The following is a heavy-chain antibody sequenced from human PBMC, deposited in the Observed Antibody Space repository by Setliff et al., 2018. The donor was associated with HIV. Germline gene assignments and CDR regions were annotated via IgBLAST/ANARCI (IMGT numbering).Heavy chain of an antibody. V-gene: IGHV3-74*01. Sequence: ETLSLTCTVSGGSISSYYWSWIRQAPGKGLEWVSGISWNSANIAYADSVKGRFTISRDNAKNTLYLQLNSLRADDTAVYYCVRVTVAAGTNYWGQGTLVTVSS. CDR2: ISWNSANI. J-gene: IGHJ4*02. CDR3: VRVTVAAGTNY. D-gene: IGHD6-19*01. CDR1: GGSISSYY.